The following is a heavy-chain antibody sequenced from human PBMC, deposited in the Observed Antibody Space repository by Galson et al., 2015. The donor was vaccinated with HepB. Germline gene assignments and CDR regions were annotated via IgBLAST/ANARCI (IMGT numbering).Heavy chain of an antibody. CDR2: IRSKANSYAT. Sequence: SLRLSCAASGFTFSSYSMNWVRQASGKGLEWVGRIRSKANSYATAYAASVKGRFTISRDDSKNTAYLQMNSLKTEDTAVYYCTSFAMVRGVIINRDYWGQGTLVNVSS. CDR3: TSFAMVRGVIINRDY. V-gene: IGHV3-73*01. D-gene: IGHD3-10*01. CDR1: GFTFSSYS. J-gene: IGHJ4*02.